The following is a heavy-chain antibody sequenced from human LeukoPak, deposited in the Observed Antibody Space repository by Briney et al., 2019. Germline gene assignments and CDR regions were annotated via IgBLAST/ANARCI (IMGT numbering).Heavy chain of an antibody. V-gene: IGHV5-51*01. Sequence: GESLKISCKGSGYSFTTYWIGWVRRMPGKGLEWMGIIYPGDSDTTYSPSFQGQVTISADKSISTAYLQWSSLKASDTAMYYCARQSKGYREGMDAWGQGTTVTVSS. CDR1: GYSFTTYW. CDR2: IYPGDSDT. J-gene: IGHJ6*02. CDR3: ARQSKGYREGMDA. D-gene: IGHD5-24*01.